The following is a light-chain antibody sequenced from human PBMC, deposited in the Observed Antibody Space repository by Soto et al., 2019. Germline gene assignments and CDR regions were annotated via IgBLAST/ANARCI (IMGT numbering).Light chain of an antibody. V-gene: IGKV3-20*01. J-gene: IGKJ1*01. CDR1: QSVSNNY. Sequence: EIGLTQSPATLSLSPGERATLSCRASQSVSNNYLAWYQQKPGQAPRLLIYGASNRATGIPDRFSGSGSGTDFTLTISRLEPEDFAVYYCQQYGSSGTFGQGTKVDIK. CDR3: QQYGSSGT. CDR2: GAS.